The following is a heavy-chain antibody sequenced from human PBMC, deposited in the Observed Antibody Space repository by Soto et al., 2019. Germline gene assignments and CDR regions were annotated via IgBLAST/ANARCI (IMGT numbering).Heavy chain of an antibody. CDR2: INYRGST. D-gene: IGHD6-13*01. CDR1: GGSVSSGDYY. Sequence: QVQLQESGPGLVKPSQTLSLTCAVSGGSVSSGDYYWNWIRQHPEKGLEWIGYINYRGSTFYNPSLKSRVTISVDTSKNQFSLKLTSVAAADTAMYYCARDAPGAAPYWGQGTLVTVSS. J-gene: IGHJ4*02. V-gene: IGHV4-31*11. CDR3: ARDAPGAAPY.